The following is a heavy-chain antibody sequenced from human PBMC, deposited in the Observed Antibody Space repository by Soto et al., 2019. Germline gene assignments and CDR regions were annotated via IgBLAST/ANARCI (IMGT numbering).Heavy chain of an antibody. D-gene: IGHD6-19*01. CDR1: GGSISSGDYY. V-gene: IGHV4-31*03. CDR2: IYYSGST. CDR3: ARGIGVAGTGVVDY. Sequence: QVQLHESGPELVKPSQTLSLTCTVSGGSISSGDYYWSWIRQHPGKGLEWIGYIYYSGSTYYTPSLKSRVTVSVDKSKNQFSLKLRSVTAADTAVYYCARGIGVAGTGVVDYWGQGTLVTVSS. J-gene: IGHJ4*02.